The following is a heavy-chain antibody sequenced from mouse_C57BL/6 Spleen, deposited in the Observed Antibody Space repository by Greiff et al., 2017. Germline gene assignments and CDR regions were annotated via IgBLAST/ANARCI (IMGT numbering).Heavy chain of an antibody. D-gene: IGHD2-5*01. V-gene: IGHV5-17*01. CDR3: ARPDSNYEDAMDD. Sequence: EVQLQESGGGLVKPGGSLKLSCAASGFTFSDYGMHWVRQAPGKGLEWVAYISSGSSTIYYADTVKGRFTISRDNAKNTVFLQLTSLRSEDTAMYYCARPDSNYEDAMDDWGQGTSVTVSS. CDR2: ISSGSSTI. CDR1: GFTFSDYG. J-gene: IGHJ4*01.